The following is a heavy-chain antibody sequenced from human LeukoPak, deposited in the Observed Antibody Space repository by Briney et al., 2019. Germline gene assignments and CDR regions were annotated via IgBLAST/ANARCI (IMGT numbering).Heavy chain of an antibody. CDR1: GFTFSVHS. J-gene: IGHJ4*02. Sequence: GGSLRLFCAAWGFTFSVHSMKWVRQARGKGLEWISDVAISSGNTKYADSVKGRFTISGDSAKNSVFLQMNSLRVEDTAVYYCARDHRHAFDNRGQGALGTVSS. CDR3: ARDHRHAFDN. CDR2: VAISSGNT. V-gene: IGHV3-48*04.